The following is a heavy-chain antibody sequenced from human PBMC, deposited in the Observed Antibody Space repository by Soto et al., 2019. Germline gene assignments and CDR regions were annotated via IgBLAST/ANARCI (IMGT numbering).Heavy chain of an antibody. CDR1: GFSISRSA. D-gene: IGHD1-1*01. CDR3: ARDLQAGTDNVNWFAP. Sequence: QVQLVESGGGVVQPGRSLRLSCAASGFSISRSAMHWVRQAPGKGLEWVAVIAYDGSNRWYADSAKGRFTMSRDDSKNTVYLQMSRLRGEDTAVYYCARDLQAGTDNVNWFAPWGQGTLVTVSS. CDR2: IAYDGSNR. J-gene: IGHJ5*02. V-gene: IGHV3-30*04.